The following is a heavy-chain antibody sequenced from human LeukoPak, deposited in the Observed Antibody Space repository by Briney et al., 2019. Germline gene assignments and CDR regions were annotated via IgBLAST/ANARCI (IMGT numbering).Heavy chain of an antibody. CDR2: IYYSGST. J-gene: IGHJ4*02. V-gene: IGHV4-39*01. D-gene: IGHD2-15*01. Sequence: SETLSLTCTVSGGSISSSSYYWGCIRQPPGKGLEWIGSIYYSGSTYYNPSLKIRVTISVDTSKNQFSLKLSSVTAADTAVYYCARGYCSGGSCKPYDYWGQGTLVTVSS. CDR1: GGSISSSSYY. CDR3: ARGYCSGGSCKPYDY.